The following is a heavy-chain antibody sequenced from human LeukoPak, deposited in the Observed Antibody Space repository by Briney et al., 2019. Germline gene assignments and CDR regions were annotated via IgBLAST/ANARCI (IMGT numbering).Heavy chain of an antibody. CDR1: TFTFSDYG. V-gene: IGHV3-30*02. Sequence: GGSLRLSCIGSTFTFSDYGMHWVRQAPGKGLEWVAFIRYDGTKTYYADSAKGRFTISRDTSKNSLYLQMNSLRAEDTAVYYCAKDATMVLFDYWGQGTLVTVSS. CDR3: AKDATMVLFDY. CDR2: IRYDGTKT. J-gene: IGHJ4*02. D-gene: IGHD4/OR15-4a*01.